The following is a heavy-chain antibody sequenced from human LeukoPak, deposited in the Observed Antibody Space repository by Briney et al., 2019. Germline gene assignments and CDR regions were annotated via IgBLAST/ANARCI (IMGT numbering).Heavy chain of an antibody. V-gene: IGHV5-51*01. D-gene: IGHD2-15*01. J-gene: IGHJ3*02. CDR3: ATTVLIAATTSEDAFDI. CDR2: IYPDDSDT. Sequence: GESLKISCKGSGYRFSYYWIAWVRQMPGKGLEWMGIIYPDDSDTRYSPSFQGRVTISADKSINTAYLQWSSLKASDTAMYYCATTVLIAATTSEDAFDIWGQGTMVTVSS. CDR1: GYRFSYYW.